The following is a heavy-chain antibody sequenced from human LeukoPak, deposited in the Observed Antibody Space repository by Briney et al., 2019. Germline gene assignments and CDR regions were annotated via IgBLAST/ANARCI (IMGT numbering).Heavy chain of an antibody. V-gene: IGHV3-74*01. D-gene: IGHD1-1*01. CDR2: IKSGGSST. CDR1: GFTFSSYW. J-gene: IGHJ4*02. CDR3: ARAYNSHFDY. Sequence: PGGSLRLSCAASGFTFSSYWMHWVRQAPGKGLVCVSRIKSGGSSTSYADSVKGRFTISRDDAKNTLYLQMNNLRAEDTAVYYCARAYNSHFDYWGQGALVTVSS.